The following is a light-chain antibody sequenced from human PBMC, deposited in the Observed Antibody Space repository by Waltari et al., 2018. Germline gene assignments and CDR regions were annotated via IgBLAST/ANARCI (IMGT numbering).Light chain of an antibody. CDR3: SSYTSSGTLRI. J-gene: IGLJ2*01. CDR1: NSDVGGYNY. Sequence: QSVLTQPASVSGSPGQSITISCTGTNSDVGGYNYVSWYQQYPGKAPRLMIYDVTKRPSGVSNRFPGSKSGNTASLTISGLQAEDEADYYFSSYTSSGTLRIFGGGTKVTAL. CDR2: DVT. V-gene: IGLV2-14*01.